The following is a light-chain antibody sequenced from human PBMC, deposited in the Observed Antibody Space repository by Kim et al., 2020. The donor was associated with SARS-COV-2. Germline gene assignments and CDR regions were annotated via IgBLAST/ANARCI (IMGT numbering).Light chain of an antibody. CDR3: CSYAGSYTFVV. V-gene: IGLV2-11*01. CDR1: SSDVGGYNY. CDR2: DVS. J-gene: IGLJ2*01. Sequence: QAGTISRTGTSSDVGGYNYVSWYQQHPGKAPKLMIYDVSKRPSGVPDRFSGSESGNPASLTISGLQAEDEADYYCCSYAGSYTFVVFGGGTQLTVL.